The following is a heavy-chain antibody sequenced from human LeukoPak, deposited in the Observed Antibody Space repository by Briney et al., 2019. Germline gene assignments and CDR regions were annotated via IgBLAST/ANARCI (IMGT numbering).Heavy chain of an antibody. CDR3: ARDAYYTSTDY. D-gene: IGHD1-26*01. Sequence: ASVKVSCKAPGYTFTSYYMHWVRQAPGQALEWMGIINPSGGSTSYAQKFQGRVTMTRDMSTSTVYMELSSLRSEDTAVYYCARDAYYTSTDYWGQGTLVTVSS. J-gene: IGHJ4*02. V-gene: IGHV1-46*01. CDR1: GYTFTSYY. CDR2: INPSGGST.